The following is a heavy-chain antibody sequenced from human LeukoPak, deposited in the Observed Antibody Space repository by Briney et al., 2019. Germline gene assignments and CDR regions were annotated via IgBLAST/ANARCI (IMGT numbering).Heavy chain of an antibody. CDR3: ARGGGRTLRTRPFDY. D-gene: IGHD1-26*01. J-gene: IGHJ4*02. CDR2: INHSGST. CDR1: GGSFSGYY. V-gene: IGHV4-34*01. Sequence: SETLSLTCAVYGGSFSGYYWSRIRQPPGKGLEWIGEINHSGSTNYNPSLKSRVTISVDTSKNQFSLKLSSVTAADTAVYYCARGGGRTLRTRPFDYWGQGTLVTVSS.